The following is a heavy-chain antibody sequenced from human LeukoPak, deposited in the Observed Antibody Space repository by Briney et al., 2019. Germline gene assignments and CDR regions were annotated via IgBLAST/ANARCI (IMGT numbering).Heavy chain of an antibody. Sequence: GGSLRLSCAASGFTVSSNYMSWVRQAPGKGLEWVSVIYSGGSTYYADSVKGRFTIFRDNSKNTLYLQMNSLRAEDTAVYYCARGGSRQYEYYDFWSGYGPLDYWGQGTLVTVSS. V-gene: IGHV3-53*01. J-gene: IGHJ4*02. D-gene: IGHD3-3*01. CDR2: IYSGGST. CDR1: GFTVSSNY. CDR3: ARGGSRQYEYYDFWSGYGPLDY.